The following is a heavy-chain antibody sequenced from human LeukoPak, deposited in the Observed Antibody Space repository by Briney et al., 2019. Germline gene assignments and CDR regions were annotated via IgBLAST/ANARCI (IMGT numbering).Heavy chain of an antibody. CDR3: AKRISGSVWFYYGLDV. CDR2: LSGSGDTT. Sequence: PGGSLRLSCAASGFTFSSYAMNWVRQAPGKGLEWVSGLSGSGDTTYYADSVKGRFTISRDNSRNTLYLQMNSLRADDTAVYYCAKRISGSVWFYYGLDVWGQGTTVTVSS. CDR1: GFTFSSYA. J-gene: IGHJ6*02. D-gene: IGHD6-25*01. V-gene: IGHV3-23*01.